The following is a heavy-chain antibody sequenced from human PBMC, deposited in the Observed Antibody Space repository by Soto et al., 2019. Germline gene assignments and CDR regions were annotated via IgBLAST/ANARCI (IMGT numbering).Heavy chain of an antibody. J-gene: IGHJ6*02. Sequence: GASVKVSCKASGYTFTNYYMHWVRQAPGQGLERMGVIHYSDATPTYAQKFQGRVTMARDTSTSTVYVELSSLTSEDTAVYYCARGGVTTVVIPKYYYFGLDVWGQGTTVTVSS. V-gene: IGHV1-46*01. CDR2: IHYSDATP. CDR1: GYTFTNYY. D-gene: IGHD4-17*01. CDR3: ARGGVTTVVIPKYYYFGLDV.